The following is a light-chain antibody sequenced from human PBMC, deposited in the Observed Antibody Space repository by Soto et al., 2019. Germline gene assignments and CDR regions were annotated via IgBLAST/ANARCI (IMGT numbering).Light chain of an antibody. Sequence: DIVMTQSPDCLTVSLGERATINCKSSQSVIYSSNNKNYLAWYQQKPGQPPKLLIYWASTRESGVPDRFSGSGSGTDLTLTISSLQAEDVAVYYCHQYYFTPYTFGQGTKLEIK. V-gene: IGKV4-1*01. CDR3: HQYYFTPYT. CDR1: QSVIYSSNNKNY. J-gene: IGKJ2*01. CDR2: WAS.